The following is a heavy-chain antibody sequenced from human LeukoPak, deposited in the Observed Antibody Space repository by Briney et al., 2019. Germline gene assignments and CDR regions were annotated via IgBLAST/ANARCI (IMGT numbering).Heavy chain of an antibody. CDR1: GFTVGTNY. V-gene: IGHV3-66*01. CDR2: IYSGGGT. Sequence: PGGSLRLSCAASGFTVGTNYMSWVSQAPGKGLEWVSVIYSGGGTYYADSVKGRFTISRDNSNNILYLQMNSLRAEDTAVYYCTRDSRKESGIYYSDYWGQGTLVTVSS. J-gene: IGHJ4*02. D-gene: IGHD2/OR15-2a*01. CDR3: TRDSRKESGIYYSDY.